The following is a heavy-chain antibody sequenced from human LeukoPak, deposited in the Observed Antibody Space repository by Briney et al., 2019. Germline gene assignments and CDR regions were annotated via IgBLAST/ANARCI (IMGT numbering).Heavy chain of an antibody. CDR2: IKSKTDGGKT. V-gene: IGHV3-15*01. J-gene: IGHJ3*02. D-gene: IGHD3-10*01. Sequence: GGSLRLSCAASGFTFSNAWMSWVRQAPGKGLEWVGRIKSKTDGGKTDYAAPVKGRFTISRDDSKNTLYLQMNSLKTEDTAVYYCTTDRVLYAFDIWGQGTMVTVSS. CDR3: TTDRVLYAFDI. CDR1: GFTFSNAW.